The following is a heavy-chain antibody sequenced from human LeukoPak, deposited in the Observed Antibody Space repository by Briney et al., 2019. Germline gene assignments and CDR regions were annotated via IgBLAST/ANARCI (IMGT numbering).Heavy chain of an antibody. V-gene: IGHV4-34*01. CDR3: ARGLGCSGGSCYFDY. Sequence: TSETLSLTCAVYGGSFSGYYWNWIRQPPGKGLEWIGEINHSGGTNYNPSLKSRVTISLDTSKNQFSLDLSSVTAADTSVYYCARGLGCSGGSCYFDYWGQGTLVTVSS. J-gene: IGHJ4*02. D-gene: IGHD2-15*01. CDR1: GGSFSGYY. CDR2: INHSGGT.